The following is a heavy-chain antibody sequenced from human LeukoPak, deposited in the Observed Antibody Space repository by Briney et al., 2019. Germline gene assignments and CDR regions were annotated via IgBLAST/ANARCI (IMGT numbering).Heavy chain of an antibody. V-gene: IGHV3-21*01. D-gene: IGHD6-6*01. CDR2: ISSSSSYI. J-gene: IGHJ4*02. CDR1: GFTFSSYS. Sequence: GGSLRPSCAASGFTFSSYSMNWVRQAPGKGLEWVSSISSSSSYIYYADSVKGRFTISRDNAKNSLYLQMNSLRAEDTAVYYCARVRYSYSSSSRAGTDYWGQGTLVTVSS. CDR3: ARVRYSYSSSSRAGTDY.